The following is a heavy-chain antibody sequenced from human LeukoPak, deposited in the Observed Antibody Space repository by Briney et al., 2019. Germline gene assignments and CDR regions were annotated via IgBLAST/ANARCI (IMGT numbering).Heavy chain of an antibody. CDR2: ISYDGSNK. J-gene: IGHJ4*02. V-gene: IGHV3-30-3*01. CDR3: ARRLGAWSRLRETYFDY. D-gene: IGHD3-10*01. Sequence: GGSLRLSCAASGFTISSYAMNWVRQAQGKGLEWVAVISYDGSNKYYADSVKGRFTISRDNSKNTLYLQMNSLRAEDTAVYYCARRLGAWSRLRETYFDYWGQGTLVTVSS. CDR1: GFTISSYA.